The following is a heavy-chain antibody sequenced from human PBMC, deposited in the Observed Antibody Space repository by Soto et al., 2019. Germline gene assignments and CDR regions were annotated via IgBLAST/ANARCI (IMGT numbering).Heavy chain of an antibody. D-gene: IGHD3-3*01. V-gene: IGHV3-23*01. CDR3: ARWSYLDY. CDR2: ISGSDGKT. J-gene: IGHJ4*02. Sequence: GGSLRLSCAASGFSFGSYALSWVRQAPGKGLEWVSTISGSDGKTFYANSVKGRFSISRDTSQSTLYLQMNSLRADDTAMYYCARWSYLDYWGQGTRVTVSS. CDR1: GFSFGSYA.